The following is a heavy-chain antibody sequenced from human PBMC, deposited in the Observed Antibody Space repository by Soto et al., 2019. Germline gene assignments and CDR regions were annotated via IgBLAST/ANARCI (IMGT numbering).Heavy chain of an antibody. J-gene: IGHJ4*02. CDR3: TTDLAAAGDRSDY. D-gene: IGHD6-13*01. Sequence: GGSLRLSCAASGFTFSNAWMNWVRQAPGKGLEWVGRIKSKTDGGTTDYAAPVKGRFTISRDDSKNTLYLQMNSLKTEDTAVYYCTTDLAAAGDRSDYWGQGTLVTVSS. CDR2: IKSKTDGGTT. CDR1: GFTFSNAW. V-gene: IGHV3-15*07.